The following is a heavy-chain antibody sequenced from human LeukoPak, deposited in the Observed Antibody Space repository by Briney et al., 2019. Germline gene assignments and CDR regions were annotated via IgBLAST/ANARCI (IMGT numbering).Heavy chain of an antibody. V-gene: IGHV4-38-2*02. D-gene: IGHD2-2*01. J-gene: IGHJ4*02. CDR1: GYVISRGYF. CDR3: ARGSSSWGYQ. CDR2: ISHSGIT. Sequence: SETLSLTCNVSGYVISRGYFWGWTRQPPGKALEWIGSISHSGITYYNPSLKSRVTISLDTSKNQISMKLTSVTAADTAMYYCARGSSSWGYQWGQGTLVTVSS.